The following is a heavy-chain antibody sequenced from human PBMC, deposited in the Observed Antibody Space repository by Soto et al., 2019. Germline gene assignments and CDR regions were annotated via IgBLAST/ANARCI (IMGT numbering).Heavy chain of an antibody. CDR3: ARDLRAPSGYYSYYFDY. J-gene: IGHJ4*02. D-gene: IGHD3-22*01. Sequence: QVQLVESGGGVVQPGRSLRLSCAASGFTFSSYAMHWVRQAPGKGLEWVAVISYDGSNKYYADSVKGRFTISRDNSKNTLYQQMNSLRAEDTAVYYCARDLRAPSGYYSYYFDYWGQGTLVTVSS. CDR1: GFTFSSYA. CDR2: ISYDGSNK. V-gene: IGHV3-30-3*01.